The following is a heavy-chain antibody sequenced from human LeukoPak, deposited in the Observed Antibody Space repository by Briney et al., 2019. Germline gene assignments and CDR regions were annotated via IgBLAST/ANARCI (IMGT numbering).Heavy chain of an antibody. CDR3: AKAPAGYYYDSSGYYSRSYYFDY. Sequence: GGSLRLSCAASGFTFNTFAMSWVRQAPGKGLEWVSATPGSGGSTYYADSVKGRLTISRDNSKNTLYLQMNSLRAEDTAVYYCAKAPAGYYYDSSGYYSRSYYFDYWGQGTLVTVSS. CDR1: GFTFNTFA. CDR2: TPGSGGST. J-gene: IGHJ4*02. D-gene: IGHD3-22*01. V-gene: IGHV3-23*01.